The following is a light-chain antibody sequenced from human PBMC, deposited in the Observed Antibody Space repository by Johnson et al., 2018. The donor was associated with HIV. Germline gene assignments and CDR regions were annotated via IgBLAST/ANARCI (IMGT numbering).Light chain of an antibody. CDR2: ENN. CDR3: GTWDSSLSAYV. Sequence: QSVLTQPPSVSAAPGQKVTISCFGSDSDIGNNYVSWYQQLPGTAPKLLIYENNKRPSGIPDRFSGSKSGTSATLDITGLQSGDEADYYCGTWDSSLSAYVFGNGTKVTVL. J-gene: IGLJ1*01. CDR1: DSDIGNNY. V-gene: IGLV1-51*01.